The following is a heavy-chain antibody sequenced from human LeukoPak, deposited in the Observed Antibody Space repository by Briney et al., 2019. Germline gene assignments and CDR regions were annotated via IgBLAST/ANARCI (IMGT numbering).Heavy chain of an antibody. CDR2: IYYSGST. V-gene: IGHV4-59*08. D-gene: IGHD3-22*01. CDR3: ATSTAYYYDSSGYALQH. J-gene: IGHJ1*01. Sequence: SETLSLTCTVSGGSISTYSWSWIRQPPGKGLEWIGYIYYSGSTDYNPSLKSRVTLSVDTSQNQFSLRLSSVTAADTAVYYCATSTAYYYDSSGYALQHWGQGTLVTVSS. CDR1: GGSISTYS.